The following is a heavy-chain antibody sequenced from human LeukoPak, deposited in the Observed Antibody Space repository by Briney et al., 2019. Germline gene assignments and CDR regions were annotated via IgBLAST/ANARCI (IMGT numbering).Heavy chain of an antibody. V-gene: IGHV4-59*01. CDR2: IYYRGST. J-gene: IGHJ4*02. Sequence: SEPLSLTCSVAGGSISSYYWSWIRQPPGKGLEWIGYIYYRGSTKYNPSLKSRVTISVDTSNNQFSLKLSSVTAADTAVYYCAAAAYGSGSYTVDYWGQGTLVTVSS. CDR3: AAAAYGSGSYTVDY. CDR1: GGSISSYY. D-gene: IGHD3-10*01.